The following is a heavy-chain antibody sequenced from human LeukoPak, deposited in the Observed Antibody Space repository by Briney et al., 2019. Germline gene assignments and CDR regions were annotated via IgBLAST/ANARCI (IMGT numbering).Heavy chain of an antibody. Sequence: GGSLRLSCAASGFTVSSNYMSWVRQAPGRGLEWVSVIYSGGSTYYADSVKGRFTISRDNFKNTLFLQMNSLRAGDTAVYYCARGTVTMVDYWGQGTLVTASS. CDR3: ARGTVTMVDY. CDR1: GFTVSSNY. D-gene: IGHD3-10*01. V-gene: IGHV3-66*01. J-gene: IGHJ4*02. CDR2: IYSGGST.